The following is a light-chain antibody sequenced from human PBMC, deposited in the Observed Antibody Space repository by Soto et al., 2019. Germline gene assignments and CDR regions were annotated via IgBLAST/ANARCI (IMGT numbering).Light chain of an antibody. Sequence: EIVLTQSPGTLSLSTGERATLSCRASQSVSSSNLAWYQQKPGQAPRLLIYGASTRATGIPARFSGSGSGTEFTLTISSLQSEDFAVYYCQQYNNWPPVTFGQGTKVDIK. CDR2: GAS. CDR1: QSVSSSN. CDR3: QQYNNWPPVT. V-gene: IGKV3-15*01. J-gene: IGKJ1*01.